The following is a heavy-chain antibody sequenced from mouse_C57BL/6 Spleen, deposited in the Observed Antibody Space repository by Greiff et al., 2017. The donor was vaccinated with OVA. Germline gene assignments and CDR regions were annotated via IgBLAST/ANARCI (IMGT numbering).Heavy chain of an antibody. J-gene: IGHJ4*01. D-gene: IGHD2-3*01. V-gene: IGHV1-42*01. CDR3: ARMGLWLLRAMDY. CDR2: INPSTGGT. CDR1: GYSFTGYY. Sequence: EVKLMESGPELVKPGASVKISCKASGYSFTGYYMNWVKQSPEKSLEWIGEINPSTGGTTYNQKFKAKATLTVDKSSSTAYMQLKSLTSEDSAVYYCARMGLWLLRAMDYWGQGTSVTVSS.